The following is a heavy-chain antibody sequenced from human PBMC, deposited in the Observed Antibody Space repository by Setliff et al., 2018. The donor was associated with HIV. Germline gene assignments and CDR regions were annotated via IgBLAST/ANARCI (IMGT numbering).Heavy chain of an antibody. CDR2: INPSGSA. Sequence: PSETLSLTCAVYGGSFSGYYWSWIRQPPGKGLEWIGEINPSGSANYSPSLKSRVTISVDTSKNEFSLKLGSVTAADTAVYFCARGGLNDYTLFYDYGGTFFDNWGQGNLVTVSS. CDR3: ARGGLNDYTLFYDYGGTFFDN. D-gene: IGHD4-17*01. V-gene: IGHV4-34*01. CDR1: GGSFSGYY. J-gene: IGHJ4*02.